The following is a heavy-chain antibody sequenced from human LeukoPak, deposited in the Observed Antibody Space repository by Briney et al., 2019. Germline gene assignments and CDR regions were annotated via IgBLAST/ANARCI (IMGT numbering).Heavy chain of an antibody. Sequence: ASVRVSCEASGYTFTTYGVSWVRHAPGQGLEWMGWISGYDGNTNYAQKLRGRVTMTTDTSTSTDYMDLRNLRSDDTALYYCARTVTTSSYYFDYWGQGTLVTVSS. CDR3: ARTVTTSSYYFDY. V-gene: IGHV1-18*01. CDR1: GYTFTTYG. J-gene: IGHJ4*02. D-gene: IGHD4-17*01. CDR2: ISGYDGNT.